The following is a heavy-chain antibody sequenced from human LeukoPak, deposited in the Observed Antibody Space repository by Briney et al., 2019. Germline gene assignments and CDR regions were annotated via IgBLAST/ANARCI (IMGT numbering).Heavy chain of an antibody. V-gene: IGHV4-39*07. CDR1: GGSVTSGRSQ. CDR3: ARNTSAWSPLGETQSAPHCFDS. Sequence: SSETLSLTCSVSGGSVTSGRSQWGWLRQPPGKGLEWIGTISYSGSTTYSPSLKSRLAISVDTSQNQFSLKLSSVTAVDTAVYYCARNTSAWSPLGETQSAPHCFDSWGQGTLVTVSS. D-gene: IGHD6-19*01. J-gene: IGHJ4*02. CDR2: ISYSGST.